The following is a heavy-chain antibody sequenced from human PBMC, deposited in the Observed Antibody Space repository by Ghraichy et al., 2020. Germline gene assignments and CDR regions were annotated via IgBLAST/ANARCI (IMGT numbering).Heavy chain of an antibody. CDR2: IKQDGSEK. D-gene: IGHD6-19*01. Sequence: GESLNISCAASGFTFSSYWMSWVRQAPGKGLEWVANIKQDGSEKYYVDSVKGRFTISRDNAKNSLYLQMNSLRAEDTAVYYCARGVVVAGTQDYFDYWGQGTLVTVSS. J-gene: IGHJ4*02. V-gene: IGHV3-7*03. CDR3: ARGVVVAGTQDYFDY. CDR1: GFTFSSYW.